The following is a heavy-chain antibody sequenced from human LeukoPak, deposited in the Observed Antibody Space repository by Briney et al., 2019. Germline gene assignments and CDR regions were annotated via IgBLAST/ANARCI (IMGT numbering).Heavy chain of an antibody. D-gene: IGHD6-13*01. CDR1: GGSINSYY. J-gene: IGHJ4*02. CDR3: ARVTGYMTEDYFDY. Sequence: SETLSLTCTVSGGSINSYYWSWIRQPPGKGLEWIGYIYYSGSTNYNPSLKSRVTISVDTSKNQFSLRLSSVTAADTAVYYCARVTGYMTEDYFDYWGQGTLVTVSS. CDR2: IYYSGST. V-gene: IGHV4-59*01.